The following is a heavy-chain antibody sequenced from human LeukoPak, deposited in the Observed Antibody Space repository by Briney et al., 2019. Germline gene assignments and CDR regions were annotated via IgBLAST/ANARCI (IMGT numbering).Heavy chain of an antibody. J-gene: IGHJ4*02. CDR3: ARTYCSGGSCYSNIDY. CDR2: ISSSSSYI. CDR1: GFTFSSYS. D-gene: IGHD2-15*01. Sequence: GGSLRLPCAASGFTFSSYSMNWVRQAPGKGLEWVSSISSSSSYIYYADSVKGRFTISRDNAKNSLYLQMNSLRAEDTAVYYCARTYCSGGSCYSNIDYWGQGTLVTVSS. V-gene: IGHV3-21*01.